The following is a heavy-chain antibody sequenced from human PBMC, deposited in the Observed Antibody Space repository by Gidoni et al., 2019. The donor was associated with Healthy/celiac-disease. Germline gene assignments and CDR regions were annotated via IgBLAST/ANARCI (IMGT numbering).Heavy chain of an antibody. D-gene: IGHD2-2*01. CDR3: AKGGGYCSSTSCSVPPFDP. J-gene: IGHJ5*02. V-gene: IGHV3-23*01. CDR1: GFTFSSYA. CDR2: ISGSGGST. Sequence: EVQLLESGGGLVQPGGSLRLSCAASGFTFSSYAMSWVRQAPGKGLEWVSAISGSGGSTYYADSVKGRFTISRDNSKNTLYLQMNSLRAEDTAVYYCAKGGGYCSSTSCSVPPFDPWGQGTLVTVSS.